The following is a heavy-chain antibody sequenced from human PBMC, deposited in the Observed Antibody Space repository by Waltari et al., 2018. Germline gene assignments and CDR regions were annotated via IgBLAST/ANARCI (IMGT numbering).Heavy chain of an antibody. D-gene: IGHD4-17*01. CDR1: GGSFRGYY. V-gene: IGHV4-34*01. CDR3: ARITTVTTSAFDI. CDR2: INHSGST. J-gene: IGHJ3*02. Sequence: QVPLQQWGAGLLKPSETLSLTCAVYGGSFRGYYWGWIRQPPGKGLEWIGEINHSGSTNYNPSLKSRVTISVDTSKNQFSLRLSSVTAADTAVYYCARITTVTTSAFDIWGQGTMVTVSS.